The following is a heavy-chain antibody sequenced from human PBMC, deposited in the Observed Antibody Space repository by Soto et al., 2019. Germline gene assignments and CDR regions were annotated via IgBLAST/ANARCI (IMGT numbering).Heavy chain of an antibody. CDR2: ISYDGSNK. V-gene: IGHV3-30*18. CDR1: GFTFSSYG. Sequence: QVQLVESGGGVVQPGRSLRLSCAASGFTFSSYGMHWVRQAPGKGLEWVAVISYDGSNKYYADSVKGRFTISRDNSKNTLYLQMNSLRAEDTAVYYCAKTFQSFWSGYLGYYYYYGMDVWGQGTTVTVSS. CDR3: AKTFQSFWSGYLGYYYYYGMDV. D-gene: IGHD3-3*01. J-gene: IGHJ6*02.